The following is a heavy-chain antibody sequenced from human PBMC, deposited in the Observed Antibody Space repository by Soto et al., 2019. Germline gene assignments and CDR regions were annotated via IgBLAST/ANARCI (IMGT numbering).Heavy chain of an antibody. CDR3: TVWGSGNDFGAA. CDR1: GFTFSDHY. Sequence: EVQLVESGGGLVQPGGSLRLSCAASGFTFSDHYMDWVRQAPGKGLEWVGRSKNKADSYTTEYAASVKGRFTISRDGSRNSVFREMNSLKSDDTAVYYCTVWGSGNDFGAAWGKGILVTVSS. V-gene: IGHV3-72*01. CDR2: SKNKADSYTT. J-gene: IGHJ4*02. D-gene: IGHD3-10*01.